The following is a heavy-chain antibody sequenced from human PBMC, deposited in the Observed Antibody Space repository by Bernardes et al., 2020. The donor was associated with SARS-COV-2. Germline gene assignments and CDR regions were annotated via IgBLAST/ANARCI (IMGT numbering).Heavy chain of an antibody. CDR2: INPSGGST. CDR1: GYTFTSYY. D-gene: IGHD2-15*01. J-gene: IGHJ6*02. Sequence: ASVKVSCKASGYTFTSYYMHWVRQAPGQGLEWMGIINPSGGSTSYAQKFQGRVTMTRDTSTSTVYMELSSLRSEDTAVYYCARDLFFGLSLVAATGFMDVWGQGTTVTVSS. CDR3: ARDLFFGLSLVAATGFMDV. V-gene: IGHV1-46*03.